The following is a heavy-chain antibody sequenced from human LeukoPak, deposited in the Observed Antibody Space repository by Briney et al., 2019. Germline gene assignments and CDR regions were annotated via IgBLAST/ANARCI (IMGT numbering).Heavy chain of an antibody. CDR1: GGSFSGSY. CDR2: INHGGST. D-gene: IGHD3-10*01. V-gene: IGHV4-34*01. CDR3: ARSMVRGVIITR. Sequence: SETLSLTCAVYGGSFSGSYWSWIRQPPGKGLEWIGEINHGGSTNYNPFLKSRVTISVDTSKNQFSLKLSSVTAADTAVYYCARSMVRGVIITRWGQGTLVTVSS. J-gene: IGHJ4*02.